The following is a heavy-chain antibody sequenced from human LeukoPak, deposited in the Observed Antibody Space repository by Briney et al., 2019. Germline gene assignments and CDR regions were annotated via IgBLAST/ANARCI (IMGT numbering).Heavy chain of an antibody. V-gene: IGHV4-59*01. D-gene: IGHD1-26*01. CDR1: GGSMCGYN. CDR2: IYFSGNI. CDR3: ARDGNTGNYFTLCDP. Sequence: SETLSLTCIVPGGSMCGYNWSWIWAPLGTGGERVGHIYFSGNINYNTSLKSRVTISVDTTSNRFPLNLSSITAADTAVFYIARDGNTGNYFTLCDPWGQGTLVTVSS. J-gene: IGHJ5*02.